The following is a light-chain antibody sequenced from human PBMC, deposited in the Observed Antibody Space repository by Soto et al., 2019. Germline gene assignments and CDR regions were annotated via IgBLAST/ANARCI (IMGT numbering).Light chain of an antibody. CDR2: AAS. CDR1: QSISTY. J-gene: IGKJ3*01. Sequence: DIQMTQSPSSLSASVGDRVTITCRASQSISTYLNWYQQKPGKATKVLIYAASSLQSGVPSRFSGSGSGTDFTLTISSLQPEDFATYYCQQSYSIHPTFGPGTKVDIK. V-gene: IGKV1-39*01. CDR3: QQSYSIHPT.